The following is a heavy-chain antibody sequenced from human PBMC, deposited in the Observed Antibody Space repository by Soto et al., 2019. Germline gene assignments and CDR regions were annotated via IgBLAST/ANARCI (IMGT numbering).Heavy chain of an antibody. D-gene: IGHD3-10*01. J-gene: IGHJ1*01. V-gene: IGHV4-30-4*08. CDR2: IYYSGTT. CDR3: AGFYAYDVLGGDYNVF. CDR1: GVSIYRREYY. Sequence: QVQLQASGPRLVKPSQTLSLSCSVSGVSIYRREYYWSWDRQPPGKGLEGLGYIYYSGTTYYAPCLKSRLTCTVDSTKHSFSLRLESMTAADTAVYFWAGFYAYDVLGGDYNVFWGQGTLGTVSS.